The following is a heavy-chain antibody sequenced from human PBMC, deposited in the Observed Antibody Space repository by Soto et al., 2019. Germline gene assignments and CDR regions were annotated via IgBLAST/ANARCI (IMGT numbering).Heavy chain of an antibody. Sequence: QGHLVQSGAEVKKPGASVKVSCKGSGYGFTTYGITWVRQAPGQGLEWMAWISAHNGNTNYAQKLQGRVTVTRDTSTGTAYVERPSLRSEGTGVYYCARGRYGDYWGQGALVTVSS. D-gene: IGHD1-1*01. CDR2: ISAHNGNT. CDR1: GYGFTTYG. J-gene: IGHJ4*02. V-gene: IGHV1-18*01. CDR3: ARGRYGDY.